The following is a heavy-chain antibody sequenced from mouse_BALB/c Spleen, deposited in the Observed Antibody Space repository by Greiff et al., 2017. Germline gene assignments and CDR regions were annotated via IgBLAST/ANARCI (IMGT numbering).Heavy chain of an antibody. CDR2: IWGDGST. D-gene: IGHD1-1*01. CDR3: ARENGSSYFDV. CDR1: GFSLTGYG. J-gene: IGHJ1*01. Sequence: VNVVESGPGLVAPSQSLSITCTVSGFSLTGYGVNWVRQPPGKGLEWLGMIWGDGSTDYNSALKSRLSISKDNSKSQVFLKMNSLQTDDTARYYCARENGSSYFDVWGAGTTVTVSS. V-gene: IGHV2-6-7*01.